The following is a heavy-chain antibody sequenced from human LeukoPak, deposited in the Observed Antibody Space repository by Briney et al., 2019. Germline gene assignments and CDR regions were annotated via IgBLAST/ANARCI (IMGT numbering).Heavy chain of an antibody. V-gene: IGHV3-21*01. CDR2: ISSSSSYI. CDR3: ARDRGDGYNDY. J-gene: IGHJ4*02. CDR1: GFTFSSYN. Sequence: GGSLRLSCAASGFTFSSYNMNWVLQAPGKGLEWVSSISSSSSYIYYADSVKGRLTISRDNAKNSLYLQMNSLRAEDTAVYYCARDRGDGYNDYWGQGTLVTVSS. D-gene: IGHD5-24*01.